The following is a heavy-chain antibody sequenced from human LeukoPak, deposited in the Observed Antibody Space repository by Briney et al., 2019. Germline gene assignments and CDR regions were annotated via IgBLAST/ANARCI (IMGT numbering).Heavy chain of an antibody. CDR1: GYTFIGYY. CDR3: ARDHSPPRQTTVTTGLDWFDP. J-gene: IGHJ5*02. CDR2: INPNGGST. Sequence: ASVKVSCKASGYTFIGYYMHWVRQAPGQGLEWMGWINPNGGSTNYAQKFQGRVTMTRDTSISTAYMELSSLRSDDTAVYYCARDHSPPRQTTVTTGLDWFDPWGQGTLVTVSS. V-gene: IGHV1-2*02. D-gene: IGHD4-17*01.